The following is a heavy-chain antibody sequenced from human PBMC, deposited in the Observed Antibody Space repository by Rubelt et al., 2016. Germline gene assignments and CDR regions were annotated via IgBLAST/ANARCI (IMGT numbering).Heavy chain of an antibody. J-gene: IGHJ4*02. D-gene: IGHD1-26*01. V-gene: IGHV3-48*01. CDR1: EFTFSSYT. CDR3: ATETASVGIDL. Sequence: EVQLVESGGDLVQPGGSLRVSCVGSEFTFSSYTMNWVRQAPGRGLEWVSLISSSSTTLFYADSVKGRFIISRDNAKNSLLLQMNSLRVEDTAVYFWATETASVGIDLWGQGTLVTVSA. CDR2: ISSSSTTL.